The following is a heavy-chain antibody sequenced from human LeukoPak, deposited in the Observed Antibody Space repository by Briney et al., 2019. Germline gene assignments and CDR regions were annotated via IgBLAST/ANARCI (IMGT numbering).Heavy chain of an antibody. V-gene: IGHV4-34*01. CDR1: GGSFSGYY. J-gene: IGHJ4*02. CDR2: IKHSGST. CDR3: ARHRRYCSSTSCSDSGYDDY. D-gene: IGHD2-2*01. Sequence: SETPSLTCAVYGGSFSGYYWGWVRQPPRKGLEWIGGIKHSGSTNYNPSLKSRVTISVDTSKNQFSLKLSSVTAADTAVYYCARHRRYCSSTSCSDSGYDDYWGQGTLVTVSS.